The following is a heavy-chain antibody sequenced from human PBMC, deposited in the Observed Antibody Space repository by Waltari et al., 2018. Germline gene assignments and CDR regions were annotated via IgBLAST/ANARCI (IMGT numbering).Heavy chain of an antibody. CDR3: ARDSVRPGGDGRFDP. V-gene: IGHV4-61*08. CDR1: GYY. Sequence: GYYWSWIRQPPGKGLEWIGYIYYSGSTNYNPSLKSRVTISVDTSKNQFSLKLSSVTAADTAVYYCARDSVRPGGDGRFDPWGQGTLVTVSS. J-gene: IGHJ5*02. D-gene: IGHD3-16*01. CDR2: IYYSGST.